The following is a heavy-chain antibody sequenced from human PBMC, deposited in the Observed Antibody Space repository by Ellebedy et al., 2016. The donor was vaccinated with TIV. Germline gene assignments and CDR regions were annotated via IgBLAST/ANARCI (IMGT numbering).Heavy chain of an antibody. V-gene: IGHV3-33*01. CDR3: ARDPGITMVRALDY. CDR1: GFTFSNYG. Sequence: PGGSLRLSCAASGFTFSNYGMHWVRQAPGKGLEWVAGIWFDGSNKYYADSVKGRFSISRDNSKNTLYLQMNSLRAEDTAVYYCARDPGITMVRALDYWGQGTLVTVSS. D-gene: IGHD3-10*01. J-gene: IGHJ4*02. CDR2: IWFDGSNK.